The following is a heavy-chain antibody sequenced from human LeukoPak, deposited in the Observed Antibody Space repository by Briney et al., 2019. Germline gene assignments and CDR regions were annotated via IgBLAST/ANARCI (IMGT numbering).Heavy chain of an antibody. CDR1: GYIFGDYS. CDR2: ISTSSNTI. Sequence: PGGSLRLSCEGSGYIFGDYSMSWVRQAPGKGLEWLAFISTSSNTIYYAGSVQGRFTVSRDNAKNFLYLQMSSLRAEDTAQYYCARGAAHSYGYFSDYWGQGILVAVSS. V-gene: IGHV3-48*01. D-gene: IGHD4-17*01. J-gene: IGHJ4*02. CDR3: ARGAAHSYGYFSDY.